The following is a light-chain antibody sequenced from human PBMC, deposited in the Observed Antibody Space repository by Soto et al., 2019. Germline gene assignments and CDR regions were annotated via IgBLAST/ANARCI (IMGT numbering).Light chain of an antibody. Sequence: ELVMTQSPATLSVSPGERATLSCRASQSVSSNLAWYQQKPGQAPRLLIYGASTRATGIPARFSGSGSGTEFTLTISSLQSEDFAVYYCQQYNNWPHPMYTFGQGTKVDIK. CDR2: GAS. CDR3: QQYNNWPHPMYT. J-gene: IGKJ2*01. CDR1: QSVSSN. V-gene: IGKV3-15*01.